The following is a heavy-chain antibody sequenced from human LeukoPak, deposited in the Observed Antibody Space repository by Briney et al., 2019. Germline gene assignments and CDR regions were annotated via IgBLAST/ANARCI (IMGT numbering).Heavy chain of an antibody. CDR2: ISSSSSYI. CDR1: GFTFSSYS. V-gene: IGHV3-21*01. CDR3: ARGSGEDYYGMDV. J-gene: IGHJ6*02. Sequence: GGSLRLSCAASGFTFSSYSMNWVRQAPGKGLEWVSSISSSSSYIYYADSVKGRFTISRDNAKNSLYLQMNSLRAEDTAVYYCARGSGEDYYGMDVWGQGTTVTVSS. D-gene: IGHD3-10*01.